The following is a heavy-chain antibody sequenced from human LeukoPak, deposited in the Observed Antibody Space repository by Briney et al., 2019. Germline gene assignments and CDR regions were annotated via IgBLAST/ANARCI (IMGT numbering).Heavy chain of an antibody. CDR2: MNPNSGNT. CDR3: ARGFKTSYYDFWSGYYTSYDY. V-gene: IGHV1-8*03. J-gene: IGHJ4*02. D-gene: IGHD3-3*01. Sequence: GASVKVSCKASGYTFTSYDINWVRQATGQGLEWMGWMNPNSGNTGYAQKFQGRVTITRNTSISTAYMELSSLRSEDTAVYYCARGFKTSYYDFWSGYYTSYDYWGQGTLVTVCS. CDR1: GYTFTSYD.